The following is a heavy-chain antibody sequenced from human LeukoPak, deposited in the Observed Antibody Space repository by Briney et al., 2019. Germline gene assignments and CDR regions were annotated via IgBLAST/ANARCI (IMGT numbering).Heavy chain of an antibody. J-gene: IGHJ2*01. CDR1: GASISNYY. CDR2: IFYSGSN. Sequence: SETLSLTCTVSGASISNYYWGWIRQPPGKGLEWIGYIFYSGSNKYNPSLKSRVTISLDTSKNQFSLQLRSVTAADTAVYYCARFTTVVPAFWYFDLWGRGTLVTVSS. CDR3: ARFTTVVPAFWYFDL. D-gene: IGHD4-23*01. V-gene: IGHV4-59*08.